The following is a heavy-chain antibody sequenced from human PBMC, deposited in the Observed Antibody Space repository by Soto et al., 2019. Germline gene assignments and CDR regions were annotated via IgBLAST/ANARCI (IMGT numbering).Heavy chain of an antibody. J-gene: IGHJ4*02. D-gene: IGHD4-17*01. CDR3: ARVPNYGDYDWEGYFDY. CDR2: IYSGGST. Sequence: PGGSLRLSCAASGFTVSSNYMSWVRQAPGKGLEWVSVIYSGGSTYYADSVKGRFTISRHNSKNTLYLQMNSLRAEDTAVYYCARVPNYGDYDWEGYFDYWGQGTLVTVSS. CDR1: GFTVSSNY. V-gene: IGHV3-53*04.